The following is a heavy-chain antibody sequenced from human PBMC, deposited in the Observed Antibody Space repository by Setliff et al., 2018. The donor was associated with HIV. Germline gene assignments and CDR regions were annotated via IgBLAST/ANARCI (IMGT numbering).Heavy chain of an antibody. D-gene: IGHD6-6*01. V-gene: IGHV4-31*03. CDR1: GVSISSGDYY. Sequence: SETLSLTCTVSGVSISSGDYYWSWIRQHPGKGLEGIGHIYYSGHTHYNPSLKSRVSISVDASKNQFSLRLSSVTAADTAVYSCARASWFSSSSGDYYYMDVWGKGATVTVSS. J-gene: IGHJ6*03. CDR2: IYYSGHT. CDR3: ARASWFSSSSGDYYYMDV.